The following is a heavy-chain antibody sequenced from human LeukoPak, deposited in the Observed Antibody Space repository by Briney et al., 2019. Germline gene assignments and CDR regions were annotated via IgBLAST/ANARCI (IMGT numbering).Heavy chain of an antibody. CDR3: ARLWGDATIFDL. CDR2: ISSSGSTI. CDR1: GFTFSDYY. V-gene: IGHV3-11*04. D-gene: IGHD5-12*01. Sequence: GGSLRLSCAASGFTFSDYYMSWIRQAPGKGLEWVSYISSSGSTIYYADSVKGRFTISRDNSKNTLYLQMNSLRAEDTAVYYCARLWGDATIFDLWGQGTLVTVSS. J-gene: IGHJ4*02.